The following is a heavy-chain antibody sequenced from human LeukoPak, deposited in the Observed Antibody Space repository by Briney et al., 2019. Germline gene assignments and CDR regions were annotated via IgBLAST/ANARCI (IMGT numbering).Heavy chain of an antibody. D-gene: IGHD3-3*01. CDR2: ISGSGGST. CDR1: GFTFSGYA. V-gene: IGHV3-23*01. CDR3: AKAYDFWSGYSDY. Sequence: GGSLRLSCAASGFTFSGYAMSWVRQAPGKGLEWVSAISGSGGSTYYADSVKGRFTISRDNSKNTLYLQMNSLRAEDTAVYYCAKAYDFWSGYSDYWGQGTLVTVSS. J-gene: IGHJ4*02.